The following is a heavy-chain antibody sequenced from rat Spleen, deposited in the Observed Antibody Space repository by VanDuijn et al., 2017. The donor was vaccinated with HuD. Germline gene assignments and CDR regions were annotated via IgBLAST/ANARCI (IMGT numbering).Heavy chain of an antibody. Sequence: EVLLQESGPGLVKPSQSLSLTCSVTGYSITSTYRWNWIRKFPGNKLEWMGYINSAGSTNYNPSLNSRISITRDTSKNQFFLQVNSVTTEDTATYYCARTNNPYFYVMDAWGQGASVTVSS. J-gene: IGHJ4*01. CDR1: GYSITSTYR. D-gene: IGHD3-4*01. CDR3: ARTNNPYFYVMDA. CDR2: INSAGST. V-gene: IGHV3-3*01.